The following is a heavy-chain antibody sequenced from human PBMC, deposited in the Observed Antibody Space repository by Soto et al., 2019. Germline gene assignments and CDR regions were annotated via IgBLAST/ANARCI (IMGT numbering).Heavy chain of an antibody. D-gene: IGHD5-12*01. Sequence: SVKVSCKASGGTFSSYAISWVRQAPGQGLEWMGGIIPIFGTANYAQKFQGRVTITADESTSTAYMELSSLRSEDAAVYYCARDARMVATNYYYYYGMDVWGQGTSVTVSS. CDR3: ARDARMVATNYYYYYGMDV. V-gene: IGHV1-69*13. CDR2: IIPIFGTA. CDR1: GGTFSSYA. J-gene: IGHJ6*02.